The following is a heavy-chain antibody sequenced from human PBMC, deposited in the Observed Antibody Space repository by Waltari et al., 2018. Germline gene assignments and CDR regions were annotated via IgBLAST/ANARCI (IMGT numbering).Heavy chain of an antibody. V-gene: IGHV4-38-2*01. CDR2: IYHSGST. CDR3: ARVRSENRYSSGWAIFDY. J-gene: IGHJ4*02. Sequence: QVQLQESGPGLVKPSETLSLTCAVSGYSISSGYYWGWIRPPPGKGLEWIGSIYHSGSTYYNPSLKSRVTISVDTSKNQFSPKLSSVTAADTAVYYCARVRSENRYSSGWAIFDYWGQGTLVTVSS. CDR1: GYSISSGYY. D-gene: IGHD6-19*01.